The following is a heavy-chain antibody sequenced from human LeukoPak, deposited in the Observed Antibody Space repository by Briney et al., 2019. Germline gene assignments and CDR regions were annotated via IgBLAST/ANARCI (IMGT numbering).Heavy chain of an antibody. CDR2: INPNSGGT. Sequence: GASVKVSCKASGYTFTGYYMHWVRQAPGQGLEWMGWINPNSGGTNYAQKFQGRVTMTRDTSISTAYMELSRLRSDDTAVYYCARYPSSGWYNFDYWGQGTLVPVSS. CDR1: GYTFTGYY. J-gene: IGHJ4*02. CDR3: ARYPSSGWYNFDY. D-gene: IGHD6-19*01. V-gene: IGHV1-2*02.